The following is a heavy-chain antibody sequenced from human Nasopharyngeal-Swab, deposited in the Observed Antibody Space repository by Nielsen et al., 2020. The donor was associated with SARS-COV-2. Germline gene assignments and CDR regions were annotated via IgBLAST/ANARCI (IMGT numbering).Heavy chain of an antibody. CDR3: ARAKRATIFGVVIMREFDY. CDR1: GFTFSSYW. Sequence: GGSLRLSCAASGFTFSSYWMHWVRQAPGKGLVWVSRINSDGSSTSYADSVKGRFTISRDNAKNSLYLQMNSLRAEDTAVYYCARAKRATIFGVVIMREFDYWGQGTLVTVSS. CDR2: INSDGSST. V-gene: IGHV3-74*01. J-gene: IGHJ4*02. D-gene: IGHD3-3*01.